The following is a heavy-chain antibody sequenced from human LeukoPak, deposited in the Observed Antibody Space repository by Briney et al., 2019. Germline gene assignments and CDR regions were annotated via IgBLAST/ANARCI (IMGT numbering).Heavy chain of an antibody. Sequence: AASVKVSCKASGGTFSSYAISWVRQAPGQGLEWMGGIIPICGTANYAQKFQGRVTITTDESTSTAYMELSSLRSEDTAVYYCARYSPYDSSGYYDYWGQGTLVTVSS. CDR1: GGTFSSYA. CDR3: ARYSPYDSSGYYDY. D-gene: IGHD3-22*01. V-gene: IGHV1-69*05. J-gene: IGHJ4*02. CDR2: IIPICGTA.